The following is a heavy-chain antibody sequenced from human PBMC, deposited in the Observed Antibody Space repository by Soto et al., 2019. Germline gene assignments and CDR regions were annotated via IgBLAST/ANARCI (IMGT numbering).Heavy chain of an antibody. J-gene: IGHJ4*02. CDR1: GFTFSSYG. CDR3: ARGSPPDY. V-gene: IGHV3-33*01. Sequence: QVQLVESGGGVVQPGRSLRLSCAASGFTFSSYGMHWVRQAPGKGLEWVTVIWYDGSNKHYADSVKGRFTISRDNSKNMVSLQMNSLRVKDTAVYYCARGSPPDYWGQGTLVTVSS. CDR2: IWYDGSNK.